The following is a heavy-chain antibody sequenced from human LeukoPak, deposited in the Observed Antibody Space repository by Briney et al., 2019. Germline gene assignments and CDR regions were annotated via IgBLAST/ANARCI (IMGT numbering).Heavy chain of an antibody. J-gene: IGHJ4*02. CDR1: GVSASSGSYY. D-gene: IGHD3-22*01. Sequence: SETLSLTCTVSGVSASSGSYYWSWIRQPPGKGLEWIGYIYYSGSTNYNPSLKSRVTISVDTSKNQFSLKLSSVTAADTAVYYCARGQAYYYDSSGYYRRGVDYWGQGTLVTVSS. CDR2: IYYSGST. V-gene: IGHV4-61*01. CDR3: ARGQAYYYDSSGYYRRGVDY.